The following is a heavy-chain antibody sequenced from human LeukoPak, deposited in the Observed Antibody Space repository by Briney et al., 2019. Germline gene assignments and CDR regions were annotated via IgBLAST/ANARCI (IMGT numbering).Heavy chain of an antibody. D-gene: IGHD3-9*01. CDR2: INPGNGDT. J-gene: IGHJ6*03. Sequence: ASVKVSCKASGYTFTGYYMHWVRQAPGQGLEWMGCINPGNGDTKYSQEFQGRVTITRDTSATTAYMELSSLRSEDTAVYYCARAPPLRYFDWLFQVYYYMDVWGKGTTVTISS. V-gene: IGHV1/OR15-3*02. CDR3: ARAPPLRYFDWLFQVYYYMDV. CDR1: GYTFTGYY.